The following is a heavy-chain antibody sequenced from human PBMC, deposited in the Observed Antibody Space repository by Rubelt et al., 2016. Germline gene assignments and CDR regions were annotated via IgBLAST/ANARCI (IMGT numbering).Heavy chain of an antibody. J-gene: IGHJ3*02. CDR2: INHSGST. CDR1: GGSFSGYY. Sequence: QVQLQQWGAGLLKPSETLSLTCAVYGGSFSGYYWSWIRQPPGKGLEWIGEINHSGSTNYNPSLKSRVTISVDTSKNQFSLKLSSVTAADTAVYYCARALSGRGAFDIWGQGTMVTVSS. D-gene: IGHD1-26*01. CDR3: ARALSGRGAFDI. V-gene: IGHV4-34*01.